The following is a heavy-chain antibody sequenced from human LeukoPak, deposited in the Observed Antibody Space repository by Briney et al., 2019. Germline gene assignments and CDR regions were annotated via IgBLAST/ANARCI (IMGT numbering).Heavy chain of an antibody. CDR1: GGSISSCY. J-gene: IGHJ4*02. Sequence: SETLSLTCTVSGGSISSCYWSWIRQPPGKGLEWIGYIYYSGSTNYNPSLKSRVTISVDTSKNQFSLKLSSVTAADTAVYYCARARGSSRDQFDYWGQGILVTVSS. D-gene: IGHD6-19*01. CDR2: IYYSGST. CDR3: ARARGSSRDQFDY. V-gene: IGHV4-59*01.